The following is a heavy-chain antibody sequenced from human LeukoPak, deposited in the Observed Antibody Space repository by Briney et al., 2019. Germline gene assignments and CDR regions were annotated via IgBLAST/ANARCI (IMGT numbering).Heavy chain of an antibody. Sequence: SETLSLTSTVSGVSICSYYWSCIRPPAGEGLEWIGRVYARGNTNYTPSLKSRATMSVDTSKGQFSLRLRSVSAADTAVYYCARGRYCSADICSGGDAFDLWGQGTLVSVSS. CDR2: VYARGNT. J-gene: IGHJ3*01. V-gene: IGHV4-4*07. CDR3: ARGRYCSADICSGGDAFDL. CDR1: GVSICSYY. D-gene: IGHD2-15*01.